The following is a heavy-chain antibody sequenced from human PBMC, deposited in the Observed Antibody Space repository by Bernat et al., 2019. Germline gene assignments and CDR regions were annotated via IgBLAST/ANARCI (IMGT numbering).Heavy chain of an antibody. Sequence: VQLVESGGGVVQPGRSLRLSCAASGFPFSSCAMNWVRQAPGKGLEWVSYISPGSDTKYYAVSVKGRFTISRDNAKNFLYLQINSLRAEDTAVYYCVTYYFGTGTHHPGNCWGHGTLVTVSS. D-gene: IGHD3-10*01. CDR1: GFPFSSCA. J-gene: IGHJ4*01. CDR3: VTYYFGTGTHHPGNC. CDR2: ISPGSDTK. V-gene: IGHV3-48*01.